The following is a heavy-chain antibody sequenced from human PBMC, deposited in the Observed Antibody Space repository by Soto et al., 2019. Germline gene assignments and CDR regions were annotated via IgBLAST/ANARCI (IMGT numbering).Heavy chain of an antibody. V-gene: IGHV4-59*01. CDR1: GGSITSYN. CDR2: VYNSGST. Sequence: SETLSLTCTVSGGSITSYNRNWLRQPPGKALEWIGYVYNSGSTNYNPSLKSRVTISVDTSKNQFSLKVNSVTAADTAVYYCARRAVVAATGTPDNWLDPWGQGILVT. D-gene: IGHD2-21*01. CDR3: ARRAVVAATGTPDNWLDP. J-gene: IGHJ5*02.